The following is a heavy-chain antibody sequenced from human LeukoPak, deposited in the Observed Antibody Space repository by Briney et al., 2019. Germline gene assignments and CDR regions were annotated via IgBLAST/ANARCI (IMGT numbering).Heavy chain of an antibody. Sequence: SGPTLVKPTQTLTLTCTFSGFSLSTSGVGVGWIRQPPGKALEWLALIYWDDDKRYSPSLKSRLTITKDTSKNQVVLTMTNMDPVDTATYYYALSLYSGYGRYFDYWGQGTLVTVSS. J-gene: IGHJ4*02. CDR2: IYWDDDK. CDR1: GFSLSTSGVG. D-gene: IGHD5-12*01. V-gene: IGHV2-5*02. CDR3: ALSLYSGYGRYFDY.